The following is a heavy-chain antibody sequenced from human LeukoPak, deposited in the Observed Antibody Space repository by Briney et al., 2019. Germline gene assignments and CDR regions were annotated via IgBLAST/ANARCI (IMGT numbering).Heavy chain of an antibody. CDR2: INQDGSEK. CDR3: ASSPDYYDSSGLEYFDY. J-gene: IGHJ4*02. CDR1: GFTFSSYW. Sequence: PGGSLRLSCAASGFTFSSYWMTWVRQAPGKGLEWVANINQDGSEKYYVDSVKGRFTISRDNAKNSLYLQMNSLRAEDTAVYYCASSPDYYDSSGLEYFDYWGQGTLVTVSS. V-gene: IGHV3-7*01. D-gene: IGHD3-22*01.